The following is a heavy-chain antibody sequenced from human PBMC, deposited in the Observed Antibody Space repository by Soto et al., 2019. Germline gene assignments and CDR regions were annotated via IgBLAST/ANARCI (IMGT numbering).Heavy chain of an antibody. Sequence: GGSLRLSCAASGFIFSGYAMHWVRQAPGKGLEWVTVISYDGSNRYYVDSVKGRFTISRDNSKNTVDLQMSSLRAEDTAVYFCARDKGYYASGTSYYYAMDVWGQGTTVTVSS. CDR1: GFIFSGYA. CDR2: ISYDGSNR. V-gene: IGHV3-30*03. D-gene: IGHD3-10*01. CDR3: ARDKGYYASGTSYYYAMDV. J-gene: IGHJ6*02.